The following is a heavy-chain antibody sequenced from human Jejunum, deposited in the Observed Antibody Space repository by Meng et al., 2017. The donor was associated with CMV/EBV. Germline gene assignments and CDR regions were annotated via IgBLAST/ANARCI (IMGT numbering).Heavy chain of an antibody. D-gene: IGHD3-10*01. CDR2: MNPSSGGT. CDR1: GYTFRSYD. Sequence: SGYTFRSYDINWVRQATGQGLEWMGWMNPSSGGTDYAQKFQGRVTMTRDTSISTAYMELSSLRSEDTAVYYCARTGMVVLDGMDVWGQGTTGTSP. J-gene: IGHJ6*02. CDR3: ARTGMVVLDGMDV. V-gene: IGHV1-8*01.